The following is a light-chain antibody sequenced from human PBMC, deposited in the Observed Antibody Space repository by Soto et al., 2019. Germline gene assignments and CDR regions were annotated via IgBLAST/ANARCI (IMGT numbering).Light chain of an antibody. CDR2: GAS. J-gene: IGKJ1*01. CDR1: QSVRNNY. Sequence: EIVLTQSPGTLSLSPEERATLSCRASQSVRNNYLAWYHQKPGQAPRLLIYGASNRATGIPDRFSGSGSGTDFTLTISRLEPEDFAVYFCQQYGSSPWTFGLGTKVDIK. V-gene: IGKV3-20*01. CDR3: QQYGSSPWT.